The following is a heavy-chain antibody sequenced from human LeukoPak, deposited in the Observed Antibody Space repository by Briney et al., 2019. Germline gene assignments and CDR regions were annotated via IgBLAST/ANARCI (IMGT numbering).Heavy chain of an antibody. Sequence: SETLSLTCAVYGGSFSGYYWSWIRQPPGKGLEWIGEINHSGSTNYNPSLKSRVTISVDTSKNQFSLKLSSVTAADTAVYYCARDAVGATLGDYFDYWGQGTLVTVSS. CDR3: ARDAVGATLGDYFDY. V-gene: IGHV4-34*01. J-gene: IGHJ4*02. CDR2: INHSGST. CDR1: GGSFSGYY. D-gene: IGHD1-26*01.